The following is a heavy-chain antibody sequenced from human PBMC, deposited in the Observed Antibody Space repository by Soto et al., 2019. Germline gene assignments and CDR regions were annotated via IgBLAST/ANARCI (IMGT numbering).Heavy chain of an antibody. CDR1: GGSFSGYY. J-gene: IGHJ3*02. V-gene: IGHV4-34*01. CDR2: INHSGST. D-gene: IGHD6-19*01. Sequence: PSETLSLTCAVYGGSFSGYYWSWIRQPPGKGLEWIGEINHSGSTNYNPSLKSRVTISVDTSRNQFSLKLSSVTAADTAVYFCARTGCSSGWYKAAFDIWGQGTMVTVSS. CDR3: ARTGCSSGWYKAAFDI.